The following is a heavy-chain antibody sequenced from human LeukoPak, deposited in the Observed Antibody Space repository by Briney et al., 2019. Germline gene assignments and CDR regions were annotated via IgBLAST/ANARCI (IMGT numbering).Heavy chain of an antibody. Sequence: GGSLRLSCAASGFTVSSNYMTWVRQTPGKGLEWVSVIYSGGSTYYADSVKGRFTISRDNSKNTLYLQMNSLRAEDTAVYYCTREEVTTGAFDIWGQGTMVTVSS. CDR1: GFTVSSNY. CDR3: TREEVTTGAFDI. J-gene: IGHJ3*02. V-gene: IGHV3-66*01. D-gene: IGHD2-21*02. CDR2: IYSGGST.